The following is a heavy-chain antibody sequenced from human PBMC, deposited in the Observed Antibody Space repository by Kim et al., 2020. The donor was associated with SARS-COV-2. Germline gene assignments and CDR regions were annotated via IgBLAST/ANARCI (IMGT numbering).Heavy chain of an antibody. Sequence: ASVKVSCKASGYTFTSYGISWVRQAPGQGLEWMGWISAYNGNTNYAQKLQGRVTMTTDTSTSTAYMELRSLRSDDTAVYYCARDFGPVPRGLFDYWGQGTLVTVSS. CDR2: ISAYNGNT. CDR3: ARDFGPVPRGLFDY. V-gene: IGHV1-18*01. CDR1: GYTFTSYG. J-gene: IGHJ4*02. D-gene: IGHD3-10*01.